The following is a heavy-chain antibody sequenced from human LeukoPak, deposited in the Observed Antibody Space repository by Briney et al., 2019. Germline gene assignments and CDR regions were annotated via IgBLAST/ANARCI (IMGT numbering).Heavy chain of an antibody. D-gene: IGHD3-3*01. CDR1: GYTFTGYY. CDR3: ARDGYDFWSGYYGTFDP. V-gene: IGHV1-2*02. CDR2: INPNSGGT. J-gene: IGHJ5*02. Sequence: ASVRVSCTASGYTFTGYYMHWVRQAPGQGLEWMGWINPNSGGTNYAQKFQGRVTMTRDTSISTAYMELSRLRSDDTAVYYCARDGYDFWSGYYGTFDPWGQGTLVTVSS.